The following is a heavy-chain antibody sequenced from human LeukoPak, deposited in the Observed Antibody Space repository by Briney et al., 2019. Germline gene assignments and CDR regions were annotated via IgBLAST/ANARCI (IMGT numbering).Heavy chain of an antibody. V-gene: IGHV3-30*18. D-gene: IGHD3-10*01. CDR1: GFTFSSYE. Sequence: GGSLRLSCAASGFTFSSYEMNWVRQAPGKGLEWVAVISYDGTNKYYADSVKGRFTISRDNSKNTLYLQMNSLRAEDTAVYYCAKDYSVSGTYNWFDPWGQGTLVTVSS. CDR2: ISYDGTNK. CDR3: AKDYSVSGTYNWFDP. J-gene: IGHJ5*02.